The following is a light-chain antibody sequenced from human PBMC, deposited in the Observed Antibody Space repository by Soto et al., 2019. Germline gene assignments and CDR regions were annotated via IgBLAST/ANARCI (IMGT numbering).Light chain of an antibody. CDR2: EVS. J-gene: IGLJ3*02. V-gene: IGLV2-14*01. CDR1: SSDVGGYNY. CDR3: SSYTSSSTRV. Sequence: QSALTQPASVSGSPGQSITISCTGTSSDVGGYNYVSWYQQHPGKAPKLMIYEVSNRPSGVSNRFSGSKSGNTASLTISGLQAEDEADYYGSSYTSSSTRVFGVGTKLTVL.